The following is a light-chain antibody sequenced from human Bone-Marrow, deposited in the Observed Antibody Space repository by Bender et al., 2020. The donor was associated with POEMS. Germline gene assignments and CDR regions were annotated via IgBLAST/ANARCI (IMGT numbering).Light chain of an antibody. CDR3: AVWDDSLNGWV. CDR1: SSNIGAHA. CDR2: SSH. Sequence: QSVLTQPPSASGTPGQRVTISCSGGSSNIGAHAVNWYQHLPGTAPKLLIYSSHRRPSEVPDRFSGSRSGTSASLAISGLQSGDGADYYCAVWDDSLNGWVFGGGTKRTVL. J-gene: IGLJ3*02. V-gene: IGLV1-44*01.